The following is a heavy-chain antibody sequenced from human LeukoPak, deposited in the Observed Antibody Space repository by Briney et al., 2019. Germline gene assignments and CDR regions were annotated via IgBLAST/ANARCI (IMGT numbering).Heavy chain of an antibody. CDR2: LYSVGTI. J-gene: IGHJ3*01. D-gene: IGHD6-19*01. CDR3: ARLVVDSHAFDV. CDR1: GFTVSASY. Sequence: PGGCLRLSCAASGFTVSASYMSWIRQAPGKGMEWVSILYSVGTIYYADSVKGRFTISRDNSKNSLYLQMNSLRVEDAAVYYCARLVVDSHAFDVWGQGTMVTVSS. V-gene: IGHV3-53*01.